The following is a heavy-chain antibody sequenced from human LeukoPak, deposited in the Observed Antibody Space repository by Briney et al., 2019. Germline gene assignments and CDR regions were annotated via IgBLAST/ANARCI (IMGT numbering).Heavy chain of an antibody. D-gene: IGHD2-2*01. J-gene: IGHJ3*01. CDR1: GFTFSHYY. Sequence: PGGSLRLSCTVSGFTFSHYYMSWVRQAPGKGLEWVANIKHDGSTKNYVDSVKGRLTISRDNAKNSLYLQMNSLRGDDTAVYFCARDNAACYACAFDVWGQGTMVAVPS. CDR3: ARDNAACYACAFDV. CDR2: IKHDGSTK. V-gene: IGHV3-7*01.